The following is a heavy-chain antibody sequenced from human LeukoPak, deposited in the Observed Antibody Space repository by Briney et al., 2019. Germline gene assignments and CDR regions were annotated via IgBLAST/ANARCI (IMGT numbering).Heavy chain of an antibody. CDR1: GGSISSYY. V-gene: IGHV4-59*01. D-gene: IGHD6-19*01. CDR3: ARLALVAGLTFDY. CDR2: IYYSGST. Sequence: KPSETLSLTCTVSGGSISSYYWSWIRQPPGKGLEWIGYIYYSGSTNYNPSLKSRVTISVDTSKNQFSLKLSSVTAADTAVYYCARLALVAGLTFDYWGQGTLVTVSS. J-gene: IGHJ4*02.